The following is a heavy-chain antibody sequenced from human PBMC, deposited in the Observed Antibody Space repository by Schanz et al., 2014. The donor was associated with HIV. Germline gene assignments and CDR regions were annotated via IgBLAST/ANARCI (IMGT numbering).Heavy chain of an antibody. CDR1: GFSFSSYA. D-gene: IGHD2-15*01. CDR2: ISDSGGST. CDR3: AKGGRDILSYYGMDV. V-gene: IGHV3-23*04. Sequence: EVHLVESGGGLLQPGGSLRLSCAASGFSFSSYAMSWVRQAPGKGLEWVSVISDSGGSTYYADSVKGRFTISRDNSKNTLYLQMNSLRAEDTAVYYCAKGGRDILSYYGMDVWGQGTTVTVSS. J-gene: IGHJ6*02.